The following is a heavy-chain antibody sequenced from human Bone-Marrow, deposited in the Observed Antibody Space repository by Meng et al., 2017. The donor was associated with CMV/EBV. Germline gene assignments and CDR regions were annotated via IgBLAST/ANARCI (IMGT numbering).Heavy chain of an antibody. J-gene: IGHJ4*02. CDR2: IYYRGST. V-gene: IGHV4-4*01. CDR1: GGSLNIPTC. CDR3: ARRVPRGDYGGNSGDY. D-gene: IGHD4-23*01. Sequence: SGGSLNIPTCWTWVCQSPGKGLEWIGEIYYRGSTNYNPSLESRVTISLDESKNQFSLRLSSVTAADTAIYFCARRVPRGDYGGNSGDYWGQGFLVTVSS.